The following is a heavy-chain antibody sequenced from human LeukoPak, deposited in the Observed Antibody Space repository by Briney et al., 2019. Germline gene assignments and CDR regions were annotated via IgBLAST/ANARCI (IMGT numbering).Heavy chain of an antibody. CDR2: ISSSSSYI. CDR1: GFTLIGYS. D-gene: IGHD3-3*01. J-gene: IGHJ4*02. Sequence: GGSLRLSCAASGFTLIGYSMNWVRQAPGKGLEWVSSISSSSSYIYYADSVKGRFTISRDNAKNSLYLQMNSLRAEDTAVYYCATAAYDFWSDGYFDYWGQGTLVTVSS. V-gene: IGHV3-21*01. CDR3: ATAAYDFWSDGYFDY.